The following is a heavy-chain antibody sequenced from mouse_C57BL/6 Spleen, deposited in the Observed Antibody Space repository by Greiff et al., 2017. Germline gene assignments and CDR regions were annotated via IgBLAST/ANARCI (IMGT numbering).Heavy chain of an antibody. D-gene: IGHD1-1*01. CDR2: INYDGSST. Sequence: EVKVVESEGGLVQPGSSMKLSCTASGFTFSDYYMAWVRQVPEKGLEWVANINYDGSSTYYLDSLKSRFIISRDNAKNILYLQMSILKSEDTATYYCARRGSYYAMDYWGQGTSVTVSS. CDR3: ARRGSYYAMDY. CDR1: GFTFSDYY. V-gene: IGHV5-16*01. J-gene: IGHJ4*01.